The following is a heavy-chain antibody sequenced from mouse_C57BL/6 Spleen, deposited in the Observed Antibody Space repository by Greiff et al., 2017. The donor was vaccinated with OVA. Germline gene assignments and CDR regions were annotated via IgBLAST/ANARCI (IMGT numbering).Heavy chain of an antibody. J-gene: IGHJ2*01. CDR1: GFTFSSYG. D-gene: IGHD1-1*01. Sequence: EVQVVESGGDLVKPGGSLKLSCAASGFTFSSYGMSWVRQTPDKRLEWVATISSGGSYTYYPDSVKGRFTISRDNAKNTLYLQMSSLKSEDTAMYYCARSELRKGDYWGQGTTLTVSS. V-gene: IGHV5-6*01. CDR2: ISSGGSYT. CDR3: ARSELRKGDY.